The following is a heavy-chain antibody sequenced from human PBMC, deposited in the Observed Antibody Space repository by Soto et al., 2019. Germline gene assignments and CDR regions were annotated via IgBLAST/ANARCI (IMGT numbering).Heavy chain of an antibody. CDR2: ISYDGSNK. Sequence: QVQLVESGGGVVQPGRSLRLSCAASGFTFSSYGMHWVRQAPGKGLEWVAVISYDGSNKYYADSVKGRFTISRDNSKNTLYLQMNSLRAEDTAVYYCAKDDNLRDYYGSGSYYSSWGQETMVTVSS. CDR3: AKDDNLRDYYGSGSYYSS. J-gene: IGHJ3*01. D-gene: IGHD3-10*01. V-gene: IGHV3-30*18. CDR1: GFTFSSYG.